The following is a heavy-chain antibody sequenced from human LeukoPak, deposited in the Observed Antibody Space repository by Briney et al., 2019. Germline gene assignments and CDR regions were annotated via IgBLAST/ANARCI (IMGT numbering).Heavy chain of an antibody. Sequence: ASVKVSCKASGYTFTSYGISWVRQAPGQGLEWMGWISAYNGNTNYAQKLQGRVTMTTDTSTSTAYMELRSLRSDDTAVYYCASLLWFGGLSGDDAFDIWGQGTMVTVSS. D-gene: IGHD3-10*01. CDR3: ASLLWFGGLSGDDAFDI. CDR2: ISAYNGNT. J-gene: IGHJ3*02. CDR1: GYTFTSYG. V-gene: IGHV1-18*01.